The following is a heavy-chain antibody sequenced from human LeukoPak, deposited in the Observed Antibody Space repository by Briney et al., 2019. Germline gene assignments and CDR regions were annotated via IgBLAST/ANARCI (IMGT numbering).Heavy chain of an antibody. Sequence: GGSLRLSCAASGFTFSSFWMHWVRQAPGKGLVWVSRINSDGSSTSYADSVKGRFTISRDNAKNTLYLQMNSLRAEDTAVYYCARSGITMVRGVIQLDYWGQGTLVTVS. CDR3: ARSGITMVRGVIQLDY. CDR1: GFTFSSFW. V-gene: IGHV3-74*01. D-gene: IGHD3-10*01. CDR2: INSDGSST. J-gene: IGHJ4*02.